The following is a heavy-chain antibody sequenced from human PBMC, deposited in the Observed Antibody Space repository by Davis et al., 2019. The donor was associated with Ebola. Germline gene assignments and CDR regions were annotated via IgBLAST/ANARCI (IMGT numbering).Heavy chain of an antibody. CDR1: GGSITSYY. Sequence: SETLSLTCTVSGGSITSYYWSWIRQPPGKGLEWIGYIYYSGSTNYNPSLKSRVTISVDTSKNQFSLKLSSVTAADTAVYYCARHKKEGYCSGGSCYSFPYYYGMDVWGQGTTVTVSS. D-gene: IGHD2-15*01. J-gene: IGHJ6*02. CDR2: IYYSGST. CDR3: ARHKKEGYCSGGSCYSFPYYYGMDV. V-gene: IGHV4-59*08.